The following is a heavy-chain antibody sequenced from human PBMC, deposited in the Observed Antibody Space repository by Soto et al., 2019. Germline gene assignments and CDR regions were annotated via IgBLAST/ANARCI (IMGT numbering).Heavy chain of an antibody. V-gene: IGHV3-23*01. CDR3: ARGDSSGYYYYYYSMDG. CDR2: ISGSGGST. CDR1: GFTFSSYA. J-gene: IGHJ6*02. Sequence: PGGSLRLSCAASGFTFSSYAMSWVRQAPGKGLEWVSAISGSGGSTYYADSVKGRFTISRDNSKNTLYLQMNSLRAEDTAVYYCARGDSSGYYYYYYSMDGWGQGTMFTVSS. D-gene: IGHD3-22*01.